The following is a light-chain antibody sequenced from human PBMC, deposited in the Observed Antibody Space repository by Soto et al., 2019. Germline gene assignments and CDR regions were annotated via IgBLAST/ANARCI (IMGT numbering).Light chain of an antibody. V-gene: IGKV3-20*01. CDR1: QRISTSY. Sequence: EIVLTQSPGTLSLSAGERATLSCRASQRISTSYLAWYQQKPGRAPRVLVYGTSTRATGIPSRFSGSGSRTDFTLTISRLEPEDFAVYYCQQYGDSPFTFGPGTKVDIK. CDR3: QQYGDSPFT. J-gene: IGKJ3*01. CDR2: GTS.